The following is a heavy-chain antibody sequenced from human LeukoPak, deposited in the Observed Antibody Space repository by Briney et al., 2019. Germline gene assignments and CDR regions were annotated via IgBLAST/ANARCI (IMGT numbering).Heavy chain of an antibody. CDR2: INPNSGGS. J-gene: IGHJ6*02. Sequence: AASVKVSCKASGYRFSGYYMYWVRQASGQGLEWMGWINPNSGGSKYAQKFQGRVTMTRDTSISTAYMELNNLRSDDTAVYYCARWNDPTQNYYHYGMDVWGQGTTVTVSS. D-gene: IGHD1-1*01. CDR1: GYRFSGYY. V-gene: IGHV1-2*02. CDR3: ARWNDPTQNYYHYGMDV.